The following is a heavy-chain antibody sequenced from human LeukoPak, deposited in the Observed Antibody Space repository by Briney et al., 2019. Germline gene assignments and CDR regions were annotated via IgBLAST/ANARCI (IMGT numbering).Heavy chain of an antibody. V-gene: IGHV1-69*06. CDR1: GGTFSSYA. J-gene: IGHJ4*02. CDR2: IIPIFGTA. Sequence: SVKVSGKASGGTFSSYAISWVRQAPGQGLEWMGGIIPIFGTANYAQKFQGRVTITADKSTSTAHMELSSLRSEDTAVYYCASAPPTYYDILTGAEYYFDYWGQGTLVTVSS. CDR3: ASAPPTYYDILTGAEYYFDY. D-gene: IGHD3-9*01.